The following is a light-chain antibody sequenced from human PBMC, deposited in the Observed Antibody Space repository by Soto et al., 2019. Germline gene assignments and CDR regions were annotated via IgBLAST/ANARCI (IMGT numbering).Light chain of an antibody. CDR1: QGVRNSY. Sequence: PGERATLSCRASQGVRNSYLAWYQQRPGQAPRLLIYGADSRATGIPDRFSGSGSDTDFTLTISRLEPEDFAVYYCQQYGSSPRYTFGQGTKLEI. J-gene: IGKJ2*01. CDR2: GAD. V-gene: IGKV3-20*01. CDR3: QQYGSSPRYT.